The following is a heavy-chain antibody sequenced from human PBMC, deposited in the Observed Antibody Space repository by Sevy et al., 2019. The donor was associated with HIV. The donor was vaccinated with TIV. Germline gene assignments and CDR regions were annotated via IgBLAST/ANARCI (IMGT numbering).Heavy chain of an antibody. CDR1: GFTFSSYA. V-gene: IGHV3-30-3*01. J-gene: IGHJ3*02. Sequence: GGSLRLSCVASGFTFSSYAMHWVRQAPGKGLEWVAVISYDGSNKYYADSVKGRFTISRDNSKNTLYRQMNSLRAEDTAGYYCARESNYYDSSGSMGAAFDIWGQGTMVTVSS. CDR3: ARESNYYDSSGSMGAAFDI. D-gene: IGHD3-22*01. CDR2: ISYDGSNK.